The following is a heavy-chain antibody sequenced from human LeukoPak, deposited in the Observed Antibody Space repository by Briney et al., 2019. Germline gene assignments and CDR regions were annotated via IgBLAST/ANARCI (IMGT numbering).Heavy chain of an antibody. CDR1: GYTLTELS. J-gene: IGHJ4*02. Sequence: ASVKVSCKVSGYTLTELSMHWVRQAPGKGLEWMGGFDPEDGETIYAQKFEGRVTMTEDTSTDTAYMELSSLRSEDTVVYYCATPRTENYYDSSGYYQFDYWGQGTLVTVSS. V-gene: IGHV1-24*01. CDR2: FDPEDGET. D-gene: IGHD3-22*01. CDR3: ATPRTENYYDSSGYYQFDY.